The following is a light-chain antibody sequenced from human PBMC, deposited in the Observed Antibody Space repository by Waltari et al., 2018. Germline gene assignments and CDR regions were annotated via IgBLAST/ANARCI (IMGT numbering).Light chain of an antibody. CDR3: QTWGTGILV. Sequence: QLVLTQSPSASAPLGASVKLTCTLSSGYSSYAIAWHQQQPEKGPRYLMKLNSDGSHSKGDGIPDRFSGSSSGAERYLTISSLQSEDEADYYCQTWGTGILVFGGGTKLTVL. V-gene: IGLV4-69*01. J-gene: IGLJ2*01. CDR1: SGYSSYA. CDR2: LNSDGSH.